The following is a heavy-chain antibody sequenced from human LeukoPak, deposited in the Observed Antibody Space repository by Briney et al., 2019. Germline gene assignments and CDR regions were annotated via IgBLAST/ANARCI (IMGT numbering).Heavy chain of an antibody. CDR2: ISASGDTT. J-gene: IGHJ4*02. V-gene: IGHV3-23*01. CDR1: GFTFTSYA. Sequence: GGSLRLSCAASGFTFTSYAMSWVRQAPGKGLEWVSSISASGDTTYYADSVKDRFTISRDNSKNTLYVQMNSPRAEDTALYYCARRPNYCSTSSCLDYWGQGTLVTVSS. CDR3: ARRPNYCSTSSCLDY. D-gene: IGHD2-2*01.